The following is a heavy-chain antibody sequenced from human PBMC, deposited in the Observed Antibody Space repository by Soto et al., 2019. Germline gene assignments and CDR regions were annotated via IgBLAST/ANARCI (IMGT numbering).Heavy chain of an antibody. V-gene: IGHV1-69*01. D-gene: IGHD2-2*01. CDR2: IIPISDTT. J-gene: IGHJ6*02. CDR1: GGTFSSYA. Sequence: QVQLVQSGAEVKKPGSSVKVSCKASGGTFSSYAISWVRQAPGQGLEWMGGIIPISDTTNYAQKFQGRVTITAGESTSTAYRELSSLRSEDTAVYYCASSQGSSTSLEIYYYYYYGMDVWGQGTTVTVSS. CDR3: ASSQGSSTSLEIYYYYYYGMDV.